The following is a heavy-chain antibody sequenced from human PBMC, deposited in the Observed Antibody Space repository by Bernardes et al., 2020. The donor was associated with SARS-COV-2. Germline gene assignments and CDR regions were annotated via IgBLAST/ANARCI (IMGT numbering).Heavy chain of an antibody. Sequence: SETLSLTCSVSGGSMSSGRYFWNWLRQLPGKGLEWIGYMAYSRSTYYNPSLRSRITISLDTSKNQFSLELRSVTVADTAVYYCAREGDGTGFWPYAYDIWGQGTMVTVSS. V-gene: IGHV4-31*03. CDR1: GGSMSSGRYF. CDR3: AREGDGTGFWPYAYDI. D-gene: IGHD3-22*01. CDR2: MAYSRST. J-gene: IGHJ3*02.